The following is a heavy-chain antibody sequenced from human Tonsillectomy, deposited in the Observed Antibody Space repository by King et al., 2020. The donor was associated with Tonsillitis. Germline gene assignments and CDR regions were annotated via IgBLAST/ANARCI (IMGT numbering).Heavy chain of an antibody. CDR2: ISGYNGNT. D-gene: IGHD2-15*01. J-gene: IGHJ4*02. V-gene: IGHV1-18*01. Sequence: VQLVESGAEVKKPGASVKVSCKASGYTFTSYGISWVRQAPGQGLEWMGWISGYNGNTNYAQKLQGRVTMTTDTSTSTAYMELKSLRSDDTAVYYCARDWRRSGGPDPTDFWGQGTLVTVSS. CDR3: ARDWRRSGGPDPTDF. CDR1: GYTFTSYG.